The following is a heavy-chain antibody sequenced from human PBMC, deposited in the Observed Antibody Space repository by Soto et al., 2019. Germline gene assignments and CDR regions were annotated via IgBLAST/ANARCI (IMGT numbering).Heavy chain of an antibody. CDR3: ARSRNSDYVPQY. Sequence: QVQLQESGPGLVKPSQTLSLTCTVSGGSISSVDYYWSWIRQPPGKGLEWIGYIYYSGTTYYNPYLKSRVTISVDTSKNQFSLKLSSVTAADTAVYYCARSRNSDYVPQYWGQGTLVTVSS. V-gene: IGHV4-30-4*01. CDR2: IYYSGTT. D-gene: IGHD4-4*01. J-gene: IGHJ4*02. CDR1: GGSISSVDYY.